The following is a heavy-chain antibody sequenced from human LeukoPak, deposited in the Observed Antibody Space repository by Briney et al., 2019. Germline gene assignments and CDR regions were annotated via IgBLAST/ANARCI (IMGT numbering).Heavy chain of an antibody. Sequence: GASVKVSCTASGYTFTDYYIHWVRQAPGQGLEWVGWINPNSGGTNYAQKFQGRVTMTRDTSITTAYMELTRVRSDDTAVYYCARVKAPKVELRRHYFYGMDVWGQGTTVTVSS. D-gene: IGHD1-7*01. J-gene: IGHJ6*02. V-gene: IGHV1-2*02. CDR3: ARVKAPKVELRRHYFYGMDV. CDR2: INPNSGGT. CDR1: GYTFTDYY.